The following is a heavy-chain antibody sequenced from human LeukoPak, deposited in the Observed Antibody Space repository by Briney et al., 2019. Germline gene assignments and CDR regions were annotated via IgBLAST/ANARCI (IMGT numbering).Heavy chain of an antibody. CDR1: GFSFSSYA. CDR3: AREGRGRYFDWLLPTSFDP. D-gene: IGHD3-9*01. CDR2: IKQDGSEK. V-gene: IGHV3-7*03. Sequence: GSLRLSCAASGFSFSSYAMHWVRQAPGKGLEWVANIKQDGSEKYYVDSVKGRFTISRDNAKNSLYLQMNSLRAEDTAVYYCAREGRGRYFDWLLPTSFDPWGQGTLVTVSS. J-gene: IGHJ5*02.